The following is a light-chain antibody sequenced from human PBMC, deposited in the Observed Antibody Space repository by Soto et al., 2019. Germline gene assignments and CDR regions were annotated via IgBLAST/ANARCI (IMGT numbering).Light chain of an antibody. CDR1: SSNIGSNP. Sequence: QSVLTQPHSASGTPGQRVTISCFGSSSNIGSNPVNWYQQLPGTAPKILIYSNNQRPSGVPDRFSGSKSGTSASLAISGLQSEDEAEYYCAAWDDSLNGSYVFGAGTKVTVL. CDR2: SNN. J-gene: IGLJ1*01. V-gene: IGLV1-44*01. CDR3: AAWDDSLNGSYV.